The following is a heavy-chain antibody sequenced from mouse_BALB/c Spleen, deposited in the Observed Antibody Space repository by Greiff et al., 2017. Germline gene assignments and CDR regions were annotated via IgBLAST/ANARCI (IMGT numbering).Heavy chain of an antibody. CDR1: GFTFSSYT. V-gene: IGHV5-12-2*01. J-gene: IGHJ2*01. Sequence: EVHLVESGGGLVQPGGSLKLSCAASGFTFSSYTMSWVRQTPEKRLEWVAYISNGGGSTYYPDTVKGRFTISRDNARNILYLQMSSLRSEDTAMYYCAREGYGNYKGGYFDYWGQGTTLTVSS. D-gene: IGHD2-1*01. CDR2: ISNGGGST. CDR3: AREGYGNYKGGYFDY.